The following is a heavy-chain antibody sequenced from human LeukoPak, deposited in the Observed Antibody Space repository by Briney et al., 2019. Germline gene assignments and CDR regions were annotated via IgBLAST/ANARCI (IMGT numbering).Heavy chain of an antibody. CDR3: ARVARVGGGYGYNSGLFDY. D-gene: IGHD5-24*01. CDR2: MNPNSGNT. Sequence: ASVKVSCKASGYTFTSYDINWVRQATGQGLEWMGWMNPNSGNTGYAQKFQGRVTITRNTSISTAYMELSSLRSEDTAVYYCARVARVGGGYGYNSGLFDYWGQGTLVTVSS. CDR1: GYTFTSYD. J-gene: IGHJ4*02. V-gene: IGHV1-8*03.